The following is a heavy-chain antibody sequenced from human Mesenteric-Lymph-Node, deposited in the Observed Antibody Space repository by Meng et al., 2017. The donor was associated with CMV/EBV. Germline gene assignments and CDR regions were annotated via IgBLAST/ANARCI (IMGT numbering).Heavy chain of an antibody. D-gene: IGHD2-15*01. J-gene: IGHJ5*02. V-gene: IGHV1-2*02. CDR1: YRFVDYY. Sequence: YRFVDYYVHWVRQAPGHSLEWMGWINPTGGGTHFAQKFRGRVTMTRDTSISTAYMELSRLRSDDTAVYYCARWGYCSGGSCRGWFDPWGQGTLVTVSS. CDR2: INPTGGGT. CDR3: ARWGYCSGGSCRGWFDP.